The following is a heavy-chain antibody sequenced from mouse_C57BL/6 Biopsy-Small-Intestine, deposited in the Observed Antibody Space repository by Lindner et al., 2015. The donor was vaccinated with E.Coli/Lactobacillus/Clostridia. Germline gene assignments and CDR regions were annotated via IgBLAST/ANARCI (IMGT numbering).Heavy chain of an antibody. CDR1: GYAFSSSW. CDR2: IYPGDGDT. Sequence: VQLQESGPELVKPGASVKISCKASGYAFSSSWMNWVKQRPGKGLEWIGRIYPGDGDTNYNGKFKSKATLTADKSSSTAYMQLSSLTSEDSAVYFCARGDVFAYWGQGTLVTVSA. D-gene: IGHD2-13*01. J-gene: IGHJ3*01. V-gene: IGHV1-82*01. CDR3: ARGDVFAY.